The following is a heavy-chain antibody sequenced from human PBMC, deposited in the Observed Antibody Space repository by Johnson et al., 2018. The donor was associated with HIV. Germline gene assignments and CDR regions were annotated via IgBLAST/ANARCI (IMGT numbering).Heavy chain of an antibody. V-gene: IGHV3-66*01. D-gene: IGHD3-10*01. J-gene: IGHJ3*02. Sequence: MQLVESGGGLVQPGGSLRLSCAASGFTVSTNSMSWVRQAPGKGLEWVSVIYSGGTTYYADSLKGRFIISRDNSKNTLYLQMNSLRADDTAVYYCAREPRGPSSGSRIPDAFDIWGQGTMVTVSS. CDR2: IYSGGTT. CDR3: AREPRGPSSGSRIPDAFDI. CDR1: GFTVSTNS.